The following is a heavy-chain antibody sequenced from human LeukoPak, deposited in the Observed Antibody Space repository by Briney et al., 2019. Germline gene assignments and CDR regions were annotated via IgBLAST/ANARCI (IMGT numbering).Heavy chain of an antibody. Sequence: SFKVSCKASGGTFISYAISWVRQAPGQGLEWMGGIIPIFGTANYAQKFQGRVTITADESTSTAYMELSSLRSEDTSVYNCATAYDIHDAFDIWGQGTMVTVSS. J-gene: IGHJ3*02. D-gene: IGHD3-9*01. CDR1: GGTFISYA. CDR3: ATAYDIHDAFDI. CDR2: IIPIFGTA. V-gene: IGHV1-69*01.